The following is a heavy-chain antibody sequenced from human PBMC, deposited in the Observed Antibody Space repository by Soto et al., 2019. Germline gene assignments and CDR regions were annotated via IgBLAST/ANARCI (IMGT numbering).Heavy chain of an antibody. CDR2: IIPICGTA. CDR1: GGTFSSYA. V-gene: IGHV1-69*06. J-gene: IGHJ4*02. Sequence: SVKVSCKASGGTFSSYAISWVRQAPGQGLEWMGGIIPICGTANYAQKFQGRVTMTADKSTSTAYMELSSLRSEDTAVYYCARAPPYYDSSGYLDYWGQGTLVTVSS. CDR3: ARAPPYYDSSGYLDY. D-gene: IGHD3-22*01.